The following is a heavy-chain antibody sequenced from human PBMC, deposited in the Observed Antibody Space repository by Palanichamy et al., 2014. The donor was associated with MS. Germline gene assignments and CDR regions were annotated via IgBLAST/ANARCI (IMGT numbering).Heavy chain of an antibody. CDR3: ARDCPVVGNRFDDYFDS. J-gene: IGHJ4*02. Sequence: QVSLVESGGGVVQPGRSLRLSCAASGFSVDSYGIHWVRQAPGKGLEWVAVLWADGHTKYYADSVTGRFTVSRDYSRNTVFLQMDSLRAEDTAVYFCARDCPVVGNRFDDYFDSWGQGTLVTVSS. CDR2: LWADGHTK. D-gene: IGHD2-21*01. V-gene: IGHV3-33*01. CDR1: GFSVDSYG.